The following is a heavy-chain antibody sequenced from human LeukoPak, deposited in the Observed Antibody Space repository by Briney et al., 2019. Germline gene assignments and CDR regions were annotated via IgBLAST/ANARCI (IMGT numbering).Heavy chain of an antibody. CDR1: GFTFSSYA. Sequence: PGGSLRLSCAASGFTFSSYAMSWVRQAPGKGLEWVSTISAGGGSTYYADSVQGRFTVSRDNSKNTLYLQISSLRAEDTAVYYCAKMVRGVNNYYAMDVWGQGTTVTVSS. D-gene: IGHD3-10*01. V-gene: IGHV3-23*01. J-gene: IGHJ6*02. CDR3: AKMVRGVNNYYAMDV. CDR2: ISAGGGST.